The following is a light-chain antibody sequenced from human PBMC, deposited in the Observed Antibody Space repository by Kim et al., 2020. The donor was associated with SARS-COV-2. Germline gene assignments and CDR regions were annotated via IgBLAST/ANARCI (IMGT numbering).Light chain of an antibody. CDR1: SSNIGNNS. CDR2: DNN. J-gene: IGLJ2*01. Sequence: GHKVTISCSGSSSNIGNNSVSWYQQLPGTAPKLLIYDNNKRPSGIPDRFSGSKSGTSATLGITGLQTGDEADYYCGTWDSSLSAVVFGGGTKLTVL. CDR3: GTWDSSLSAVV. V-gene: IGLV1-51*01.